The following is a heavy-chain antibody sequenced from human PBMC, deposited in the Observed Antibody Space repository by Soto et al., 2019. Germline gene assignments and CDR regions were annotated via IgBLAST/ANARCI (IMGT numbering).Heavy chain of an antibody. CDR1: GFKFRSYW. D-gene: IGHD4-4*01. CDR3: TRGGGRDSNEPF. Sequence: EVQLVESGGTLVQPGGSLRRSCVASGFKFRSYWMSWVRQAPGKGLEWLANIKEDGSEKYYVDSVEGRFTISRDNAKNSVYLQMNSLRAEDTAIYYCTRGGGRDSNEPFWGQGTLVIVSS. J-gene: IGHJ4*02. CDR2: IKEDGSEK. V-gene: IGHV3-7*01.